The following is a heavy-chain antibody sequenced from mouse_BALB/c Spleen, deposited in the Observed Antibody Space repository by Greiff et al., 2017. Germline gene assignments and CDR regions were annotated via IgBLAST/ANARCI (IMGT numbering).Heavy chain of an antibody. CDR3: AKNSEDYYGSSLAY. Sequence: QVQLQQSGPGLVAPSQSLSITCTVSGFSLSRYSVHWVRQPPGKGLEWLGMIWGGGSTDYNSALKSSMGISKDNSKSQVFLKMNSLQTDDTAMYYCAKNSEDYYGSSLAYWGQGTLVTVSA. CDR1: GFSLSRYS. CDR2: IWGGGST. V-gene: IGHV2-6-4*01. J-gene: IGHJ3*01. D-gene: IGHD1-1*01.